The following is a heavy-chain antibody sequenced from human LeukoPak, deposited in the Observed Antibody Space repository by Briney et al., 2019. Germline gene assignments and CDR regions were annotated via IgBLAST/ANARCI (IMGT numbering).Heavy chain of an antibody. Sequence: PSETLSLTCAVYGGSFSGYYWSWIRQPPGKGLEWIGESNHSGSTNYNPSLKSRVTISVDTSKNQFSLKLSSVTAADTAVYYCARGPRIAARPPRGFDPWGQGTLVTVSS. V-gene: IGHV4-34*01. J-gene: IGHJ5*02. CDR1: GGSFSGYY. CDR2: SNHSGST. D-gene: IGHD6-6*01. CDR3: ARGPRIAARPPRGFDP.